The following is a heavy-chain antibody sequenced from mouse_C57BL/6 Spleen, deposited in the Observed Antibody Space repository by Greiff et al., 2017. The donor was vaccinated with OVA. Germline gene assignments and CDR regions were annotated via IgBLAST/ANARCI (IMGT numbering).Heavy chain of an antibody. J-gene: IGHJ4*01. Sequence: QVQLQQPGAELVKPGASVKMSCKASGYTFTSYWITWVKQRPGQGLEWIGDIYPGSGSTNYNEKFKSKATLTVDTSSSTAYMQLSSLTSEDSAVYYCARGYGSSYVAMDDWGQGTSVTVSS. D-gene: IGHD1-1*01. CDR1: GYTFTSYW. V-gene: IGHV1-55*01. CDR2: IYPGSGST. CDR3: ARGYGSSYVAMDD.